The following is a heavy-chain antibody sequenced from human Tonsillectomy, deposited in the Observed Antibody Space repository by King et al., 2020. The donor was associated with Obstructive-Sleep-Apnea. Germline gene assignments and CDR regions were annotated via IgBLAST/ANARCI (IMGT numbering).Heavy chain of an antibody. CDR1: GFSFSTYW. V-gene: IGHV3-7*03. CDR3: ARENDNDTYGYSHYFDY. J-gene: IGHJ4*02. D-gene: IGHD5-18*01. CDR2: IRQDGTEM. Sequence: VQLVESGGGLVRPGGSLRLSCAASGFSFSTYWMTWVRQAPGKGLEWVANIRQDGTEMYYVDSVKGRLTISSDNAKNSLYLQINSLRAEDTAVYYCARENDNDTYGYSHYFDYWGQGTLVTVSS.